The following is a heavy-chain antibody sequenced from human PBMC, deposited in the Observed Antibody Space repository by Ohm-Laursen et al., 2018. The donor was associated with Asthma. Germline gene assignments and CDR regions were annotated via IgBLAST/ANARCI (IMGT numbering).Heavy chain of an antibody. CDR2: IHYGGST. CDR3: VSGYDSYCFDY. Sequence: SQTLSLTCTVSGGSIRGGDYYWSWIRQHPGKGLEWIGYIHYGGSTYYNPSLKSRVTISVDTSKNQFSLKLSSVTAADTAVYYCVSGYDSYCFDYWGQGTLVTVSS. CDR1: GGSIRGGDYY. V-gene: IGHV4-31*03. J-gene: IGHJ4*02. D-gene: IGHD5-12*01.